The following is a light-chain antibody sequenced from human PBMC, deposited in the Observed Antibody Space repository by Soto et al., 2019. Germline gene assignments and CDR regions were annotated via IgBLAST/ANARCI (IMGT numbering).Light chain of an antibody. Sequence: QSALTQPGSVSGSTGQSVTISCTGTSSDVGGYNYVSWYQQHPGKAPKLMIYDVSKRPSGVPDRFSGSKSGNTASLTISGLQAEDEADYYCCSYAGSYTVFGGGTKVTV. J-gene: IGLJ3*02. CDR2: DVS. CDR1: SSDVGGYNY. CDR3: CSYAGSYTV. V-gene: IGLV2-11*01.